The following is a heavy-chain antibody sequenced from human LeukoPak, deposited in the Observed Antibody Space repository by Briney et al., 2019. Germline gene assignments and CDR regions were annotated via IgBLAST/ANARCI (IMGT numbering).Heavy chain of an antibody. CDR1: GFTFSSYA. CDR3: ARGELQTYFASC. Sequence: GGSLRLSCAASGFTFSSYAMSWVRQAPGKGLEWVSAISGSGGSTYYADSVKGRFTISRDNSKNTLYLQMNSLRAEDTAVYYCARGELQTYFASCWGQGTLVTVSS. CDR2: ISGSGGST. V-gene: IGHV3-23*01. D-gene: IGHD1-26*01. J-gene: IGHJ4*02.